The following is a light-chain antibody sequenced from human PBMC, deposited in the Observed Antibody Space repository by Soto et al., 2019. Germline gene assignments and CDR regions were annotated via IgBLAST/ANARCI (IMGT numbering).Light chain of an antibody. CDR3: HQRQSWPRT. V-gene: IGKV3-11*01. J-gene: IGKJ1*01. CDR2: QTS. CDR1: QYVNTS. Sequence: EIVLAQSPATLSSFPGDRVTLSCRASQYVNTSLAWYQHRPGQSPRLLIYQTSTRAAGIPARFSASGTGTDFTLTISDVQPEDFAVYYCHQRQSWPRTFGQGTKVDIK.